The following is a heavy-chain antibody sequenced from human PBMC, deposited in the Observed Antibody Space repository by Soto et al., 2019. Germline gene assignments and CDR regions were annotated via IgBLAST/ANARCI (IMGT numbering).Heavy chain of an antibody. Sequence: QITLKESGPTLVKPTQTLTLTCTFSGFSLSTSGVGVGWIRQPPGKALEWLALIYWNDDRRYSPSLKRRLTITKDTSENRAVPTMTSIGPADTAAYSRAHRRNTAVAGYFEYWGQGTLLTVSS. CDR2: IYWNDDR. CDR1: GFSLSTSGVG. D-gene: IGHD6-19*01. J-gene: IGHJ4*02. CDR3: AHRRNTAVAGYFEY. V-gene: IGHV2-5*01.